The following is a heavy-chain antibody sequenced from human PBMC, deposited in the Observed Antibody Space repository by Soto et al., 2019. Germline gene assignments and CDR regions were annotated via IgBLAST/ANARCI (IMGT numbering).Heavy chain of an antibody. V-gene: IGHV1-2*02. Sequence: ASVKVSCKASGYIFTDHYIHWLRQAPGQSLEWMGWINPYSGGTHFARKFQDRVTMARDTSVSTAYMELRSLKSDDTAVYYCARPKYGSLNWFDPWGQGTLVTVSS. J-gene: IGHJ5*02. CDR3: ARPKYGSLNWFDP. CDR1: GYIFTDHY. D-gene: IGHD3-10*01. CDR2: INPYSGGT.